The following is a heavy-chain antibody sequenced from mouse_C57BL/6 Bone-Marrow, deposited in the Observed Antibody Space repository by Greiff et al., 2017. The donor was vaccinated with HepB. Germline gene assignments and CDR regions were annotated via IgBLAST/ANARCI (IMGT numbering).Heavy chain of an antibody. V-gene: IGHV5-12*01. D-gene: IGHD2-4*01. CDR2: ISNGGGST. J-gene: IGHJ3*01. Sequence: DVMLVESGGGLVQPGGSLKLSCAASGFTFSDYYMYWVRQTPEKRLEWVAYISNGGGSTYYPDTVKGRFTISRDNAKNTLYLQMSRLKSEDTAMYYCARHNDYVSFAYWGQGTLVTVSA. CDR3: ARHNDYVSFAY. CDR1: GFTFSDYY.